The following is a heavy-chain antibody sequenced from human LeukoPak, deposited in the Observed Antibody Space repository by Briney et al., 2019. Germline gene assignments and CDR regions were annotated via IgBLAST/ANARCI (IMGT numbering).Heavy chain of an antibody. V-gene: IGHV4-4*07. CDR1: GVSVSSYY. J-gene: IGHJ4*02. Sequence: PSETLSLTCTVSGVSVSSYYWSWIRQPAGKGLERIGHIYTSGSTNYNPSLKSRVTMSVDTSKNQFSLKLTSVTAADTAVYYCASETYYYDSSGYYIFDYWGQGTLVTVSS. D-gene: IGHD3-22*01. CDR3: ASETYYYDSSGYYIFDY. CDR2: IYTSGST.